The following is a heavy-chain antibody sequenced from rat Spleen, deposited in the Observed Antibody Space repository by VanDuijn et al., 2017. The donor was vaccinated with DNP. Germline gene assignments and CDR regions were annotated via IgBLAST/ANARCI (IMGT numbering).Heavy chain of an antibody. Sequence: QVQLKESGPGLVQPSQTLSLTCTVAGFSLTSYYVHWVRQPPGKGLEWMGRIRSEGSTNYNSGLKSRLSISRDTSKSQVFLKMNSLQTEDTAIYFCTRAMNDWGAQGVMVTVSS. CDR2: IRSEGST. CDR1: GFSLTSYY. CDR3: TRAMNDW. D-gene: IGHD5-1*01. V-gene: IGHV2-1*01. J-gene: IGHJ2*01.